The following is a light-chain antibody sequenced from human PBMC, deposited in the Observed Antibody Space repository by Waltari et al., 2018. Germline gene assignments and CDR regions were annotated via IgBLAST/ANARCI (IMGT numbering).Light chain of an antibody. V-gene: IGLV1-44*01. CDR1: TSNIGKTT. CDR2: STN. J-gene: IGLJ2*01. CDR3: AAWDDSLDGLI. Sequence: QSVLTQPPSASGTPGQRVSISCSGGTSNIGKTTVNWYQHLPGTAPKLLIHSTNQRPSGVPDRFSGSKSGTSASLAISGLQSEDEADYFCAAWDDSLDGLIFGGGTKLTVL.